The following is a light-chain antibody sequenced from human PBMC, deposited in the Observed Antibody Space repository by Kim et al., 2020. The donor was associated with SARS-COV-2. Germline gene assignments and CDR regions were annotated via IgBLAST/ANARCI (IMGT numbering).Light chain of an antibody. J-gene: IGLJ2*01. CDR3: CSYGGTRNKVV. CDR2: EVS. V-gene: IGLV2-23*02. CDR1: STDVGNYNL. Sequence: QSALTQPASVSGSPGQSISISCTGSSTDVGNYNLVSWYQHHPGKAPKLIIYEVSQRPSGVSNRFSGSKSGDTASLTISGLQAEDEADYFCCSYGGTRNKVVFGGGTQPAVL.